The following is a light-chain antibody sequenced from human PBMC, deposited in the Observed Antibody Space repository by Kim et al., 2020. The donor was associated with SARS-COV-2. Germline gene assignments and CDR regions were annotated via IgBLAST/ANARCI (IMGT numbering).Light chain of an antibody. CDR3: QLRRNCL. CDR2: DAS. CDR1: HSIGNS. Sequence: EVVLTQSPATLSLSPGERANLSCKASHSIGNSLAWYQQRAGQAPRLLIYDASNRVTGVPARFSGSGSRTDFTLTISSLEPEDFADYYCQLRRNCLFGPGTKVDIK. J-gene: IGKJ3*01. V-gene: IGKV3-11*01.